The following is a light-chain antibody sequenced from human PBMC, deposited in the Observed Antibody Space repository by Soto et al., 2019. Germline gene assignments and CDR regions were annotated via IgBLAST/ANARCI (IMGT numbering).Light chain of an antibody. V-gene: IGKV1-5*01. CDR2: DAS. Sequence: DIQMTQSPSTLSASVGDRVTITCRASQSISSWLAWYQQKPGKAPKLLIYDASSLESGVPSRFRGSGSGTEFTLNISSLQPDEFATYYCEQYNSYSGTFGQGTKVEIK. CDR1: QSISSW. CDR3: EQYNSYSGT. J-gene: IGKJ1*01.